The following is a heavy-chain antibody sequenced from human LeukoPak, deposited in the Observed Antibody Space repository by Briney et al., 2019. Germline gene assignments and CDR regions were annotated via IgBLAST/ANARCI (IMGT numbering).Heavy chain of an antibody. CDR3: ARAGGVKTAALDLDY. CDR1: GGSISSSNW. Sequence: SETLSLTCAVSGGSISSSNWWSWIRQPPGKGLEWIGNIYYSRSANHNPSLKSRVTISRDTSKNQFSLKLTSVTTADTAVYYCARAGGVKTAALDLDYWGQGTLVTVSS. CDR2: IYYSRSA. V-gene: IGHV4-61*01. D-gene: IGHD6-25*01. J-gene: IGHJ4*02.